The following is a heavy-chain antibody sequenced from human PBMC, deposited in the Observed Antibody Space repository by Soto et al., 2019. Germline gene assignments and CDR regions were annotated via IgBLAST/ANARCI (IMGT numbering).Heavy chain of an antibody. J-gene: IGHJ6*03. D-gene: IGHD6-6*01. CDR1: GYTFTGYY. CDR3: ARDRRSSSPEGYYYYYYLDV. CDR2: INPNSGGT. Sequence: GASVKVSCKAPGYTFTGYYMHCVRQAPGQGLEWMGWINPNSGGTNYAQKFQGWVTMTRDKSTSTAYMELSSLRSEDTAVYYCARDRRSSSPEGYYYYYYLDVWGKGTTVTVSS. V-gene: IGHV1-2*04.